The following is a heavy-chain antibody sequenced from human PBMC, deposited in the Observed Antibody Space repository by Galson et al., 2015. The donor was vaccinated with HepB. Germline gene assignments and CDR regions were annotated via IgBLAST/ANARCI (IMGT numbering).Heavy chain of an antibody. CDR1: GFILGDYA. Sequence: SLRLSCAASGFILGDYAMSWVRQPPGKGLEWLGLIRDKAYGGTTEYAASVKGKFSISRDDSNSIVYLQMNSLTTEDTAVYYCSREREFFETVSGYTYWYLDLWGRGTLVTVSS. J-gene: IGHJ2*01. CDR3: SREREFFETVSGYTYWYLDL. D-gene: IGHD5-18*01. V-gene: IGHV3-49*04. CDR2: IRDKAYGGTT.